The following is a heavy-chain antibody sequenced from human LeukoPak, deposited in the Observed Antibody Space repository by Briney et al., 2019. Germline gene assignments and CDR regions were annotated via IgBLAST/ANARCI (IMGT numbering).Heavy chain of an antibody. CDR1: GGSISSYY. J-gene: IGHJ4*02. CDR3: ARDQYSGSLDY. Sequence: SETLSLTCTVSGGSISSYYWTWIRQPAGKGLEWIGRFYSTGSTNYNPSLKSRVTMSVDTSKNQFSLKLSSVTAADTAVYYCARDQYSGSLDYWGQGSLVTVSS. V-gene: IGHV4-4*07. D-gene: IGHD1-26*01. CDR2: FYSTGST.